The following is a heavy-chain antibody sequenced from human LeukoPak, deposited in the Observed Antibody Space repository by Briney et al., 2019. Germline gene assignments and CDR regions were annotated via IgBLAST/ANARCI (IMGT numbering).Heavy chain of an antibody. J-gene: IGHJ6*02. CDR3: ARDARGYGINYYYYYGMDV. Sequence: GGSLRLSCAASGFTFSSYEMNWVRQAPGKGLEWVSYISSSGSTIYYADSVKGRFTISRDNAKNSLYLQMNSLRAEDTAVYYCARDARGYGINYYYYYGMDVWGQGTRSPSP. CDR2: ISSSGSTI. CDR1: GFTFSSYE. D-gene: IGHD5-18*01. V-gene: IGHV3-48*03.